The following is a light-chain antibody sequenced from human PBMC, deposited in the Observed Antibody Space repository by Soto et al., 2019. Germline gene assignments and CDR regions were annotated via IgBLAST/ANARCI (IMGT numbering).Light chain of an antibody. Sequence: EIVLTQSPATLSLSPAERATLSCRASQSVRSYLSWYQQKPGQAPRLLIFDVSKRAPGIPARFSGSGSGTDFTLTISSLEPEDFAVYYCQKRVNGPTFGGGTKVEIK. J-gene: IGKJ4*01. CDR2: DVS. V-gene: IGKV3-11*01. CDR3: QKRVNGPT. CDR1: QSVRSY.